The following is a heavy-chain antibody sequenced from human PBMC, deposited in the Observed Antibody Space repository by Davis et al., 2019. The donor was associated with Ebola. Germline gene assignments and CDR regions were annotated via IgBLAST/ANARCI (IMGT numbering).Heavy chain of an antibody. CDR1: GFTFSSYS. Sequence: GESLKISCAASGFTFSSYSMNWVRQAPGTRLECVSSISSSSSYIYYADSVKGRFTISRDNAKNSLYLQMNSLRAEDTAVYYCARDTTDYIWGSYRPFDYWGQGTLVTVSS. CDR2: ISSSSSYI. CDR3: ARDTTDYIWGSYRPFDY. J-gene: IGHJ4*02. V-gene: IGHV3-21*01. D-gene: IGHD3-16*02.